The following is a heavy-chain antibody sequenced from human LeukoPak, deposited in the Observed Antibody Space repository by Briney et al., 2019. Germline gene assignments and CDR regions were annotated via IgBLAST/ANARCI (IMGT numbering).Heavy chain of an antibody. Sequence: PGGSLRLSCAASGSTFSNAWMSWVRQAPGKGLEWVGHLKSKAAGGTTDYAAPVKARFTISGDDSKNTLYLQMNSLKTEDTAVYYCTTGNYWGQGTLVTVSS. V-gene: IGHV3-15*01. CDR3: TTGNY. CDR1: GSTFSNAW. J-gene: IGHJ4*02. CDR2: LKSKAAGGTT.